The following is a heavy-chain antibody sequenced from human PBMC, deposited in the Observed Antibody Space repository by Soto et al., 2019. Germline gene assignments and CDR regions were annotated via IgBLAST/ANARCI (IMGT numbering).Heavy chain of an antibody. J-gene: IGHJ4*02. CDR1: GGNFSGYC. D-gene: IGHD2-2*01. Sequence: SQTLSLSCAVDGGNFSGYCCRGIRKHPGKGLEWIGEINHSGSTNYNPSLKSRVTISVDTSKNQFSLKLSSVTAADTAVYYCARGLSGVVEQAAIDPPVYFDYWRQGTLVTVSS. CDR2: INHSGST. V-gene: IGHV4-34*01. CDR3: ARGLSGVVEQAAIDPPVYFDY.